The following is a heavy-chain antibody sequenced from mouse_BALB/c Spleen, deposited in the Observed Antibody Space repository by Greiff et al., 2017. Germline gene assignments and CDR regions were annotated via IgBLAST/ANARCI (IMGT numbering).Heavy chain of an antibody. V-gene: IGHV3-6*02. Sequence: VQLQQSGPGLVKPSQSLSLTCSVTGYSITSGYYWNWIRQFPGNKLEWMGYISYDGSNNYNPSLKNRISITRDTSKNQFFLKLNSVTTEDTATYYCARGGNYPFDYRGQGTTLTVSS. J-gene: IGHJ2*01. D-gene: IGHD2-1*01. CDR1: GYSITSGYY. CDR3: ARGGNYPFDY. CDR2: ISYDGSN.